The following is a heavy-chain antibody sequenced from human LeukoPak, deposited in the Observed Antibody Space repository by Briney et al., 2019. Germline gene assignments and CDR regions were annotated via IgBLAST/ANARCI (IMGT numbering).Heavy chain of an antibody. CDR3: AKSPQLLWFGEPLSIDY. D-gene: IGHD3-10*01. V-gene: IGHV3-23*01. Sequence: PGGSLRLSCTASGFTFSSYAMSWVRQAPGKGLEWVSAISDSGGSTYYADSVRGRFTISRDNSKNALCLQMNSLRAEDTAVYYCAKSPQLLWFGEPLSIDYWGQGTLVTVSS. J-gene: IGHJ4*02. CDR2: ISDSGGST. CDR1: GFTFSSYA.